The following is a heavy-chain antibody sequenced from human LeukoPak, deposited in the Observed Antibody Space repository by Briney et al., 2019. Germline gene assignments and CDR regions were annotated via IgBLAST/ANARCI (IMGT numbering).Heavy chain of an antibody. CDR3: ARDVSSGWYRKQIDY. V-gene: IGHV1-18*01. Sequence: HGASVKVSCKASGYTFTSYGISWVRQAPGQGLEWMGWISAYNGNTNYAQKLQGRVTMTTDTSTSTAYMELRSLRSDDTAVYYCARDVSSGWYRKQIDYWGQGTLVTVSS. CDR2: ISAYNGNT. J-gene: IGHJ4*02. D-gene: IGHD6-19*01. CDR1: GYTFTSYG.